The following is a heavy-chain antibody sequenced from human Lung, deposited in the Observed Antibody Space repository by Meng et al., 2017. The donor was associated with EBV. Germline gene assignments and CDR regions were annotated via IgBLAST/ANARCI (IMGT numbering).Heavy chain of an antibody. V-gene: IGHV3-21*02. CDR1: GVAFSNYI. CDR2: INYNGRYI. D-gene: IGHD3-22*01. CDR3: VRDRKGTHYYEVDTFYFGSPFDL. Sequence: EVQLVESGGGRVKPGGSRRLACAASGVAFSNYIVTWVRQAPGKGLEWVSSINYNGRYIYYADSVKGRFTISRDNAKNSLYLQMNSLRVEDTAVYYCVRDRKGTHYYEVDTFYFGSPFDLWGQGTLVTVSS. J-gene: IGHJ5*02.